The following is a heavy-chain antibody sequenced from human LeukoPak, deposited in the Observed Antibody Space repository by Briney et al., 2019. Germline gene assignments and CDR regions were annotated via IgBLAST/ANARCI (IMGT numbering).Heavy chain of an antibody. CDR3: ARGPPYCGGDCYDDAFDI. Sequence: PGGSLRLSCAASGFTFSSYAMDWVRQAPGKGLEWVAVISYDGSNKYYADSVKGRFTISRDNSKNTLYLQMNSLRAEDTAVYYCARGPPYCGGDCYDDAFDIWGQGTMVTVSS. CDR1: GFTFSSYA. V-gene: IGHV3-30-3*01. D-gene: IGHD2-21*02. CDR2: ISYDGSNK. J-gene: IGHJ3*02.